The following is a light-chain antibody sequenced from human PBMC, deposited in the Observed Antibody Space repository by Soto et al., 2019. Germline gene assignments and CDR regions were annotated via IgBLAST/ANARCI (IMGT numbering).Light chain of an antibody. V-gene: IGKV3-15*01. Sequence: EIVMTQSPATLSVSPGESTTLSCRASQSVSSDLAWYQQKPGQAPRLLIYDSSTRATGIPARFSGSGSGTEFTLTISSLQPDDFATYYCQQYYSYPYTFGQGTRLEIK. CDR3: QQYYSYPYT. CDR1: QSVSSD. J-gene: IGKJ5*01. CDR2: DSS.